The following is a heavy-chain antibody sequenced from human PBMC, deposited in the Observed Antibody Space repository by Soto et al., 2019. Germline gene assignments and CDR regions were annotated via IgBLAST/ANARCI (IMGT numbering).Heavy chain of an antibody. CDR1: GGSFRGYY. Sequence: QVHLQQWGAGLLKPSETLSLTCAVYGGSFRGYYWSCIRQPPGKGLEWIGEIIYSGSTNYNQSIMIRVAISLDTYKHHVSLQLSSVSEADSGVYYFARGGYGGNSELGHFDYWGQGTLVNVS. V-gene: IGHV4-34*01. CDR2: IIYSGST. J-gene: IGHJ4*02. CDR3: ARGGYGGNSELGHFDY. D-gene: IGHD2-21*02.